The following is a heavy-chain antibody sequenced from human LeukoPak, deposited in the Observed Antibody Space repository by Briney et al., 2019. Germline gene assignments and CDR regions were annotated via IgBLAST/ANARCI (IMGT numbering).Heavy chain of an antibody. CDR2: IYIDGTT. J-gene: IGHJ4*02. Sequence: GGSLRLSCAASGFTVSSNYMSWVRQAPGKGLEWISVIYIDGTTYYADSVKGRFTISRDQANNTLYLQMNTLRDEDTAVYYCARGPRYSFYWGQGTLVSVSS. CDR1: GFTVSSNY. CDR3: ARGPRYSFY. D-gene: IGHD6-13*01. V-gene: IGHV3-53*01.